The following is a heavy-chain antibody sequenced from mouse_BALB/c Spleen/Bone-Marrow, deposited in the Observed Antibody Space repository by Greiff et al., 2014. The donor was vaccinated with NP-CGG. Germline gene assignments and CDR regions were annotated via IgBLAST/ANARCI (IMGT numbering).Heavy chain of an antibody. V-gene: IGHV1-4*01. CDR3: ARGWDYEGYFDY. Sequence: VQLQQSGAELARPGASVKMSCKASGYSFTSYTMHWVKQRPGQGLEWIGYINPSSGYTNYNQKFKDKATLTADKSSSTAYMQLSSLTSEDSAVYCCARGWDYEGYFDYWGQGTTLTVSS. J-gene: IGHJ2*01. CDR2: INPSSGYT. D-gene: IGHD2-4*01. CDR1: GYSFTSYT.